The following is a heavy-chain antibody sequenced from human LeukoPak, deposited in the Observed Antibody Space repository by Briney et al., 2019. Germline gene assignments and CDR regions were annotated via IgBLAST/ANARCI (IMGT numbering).Heavy chain of an antibody. Sequence: SETLSLTCAVSGGSISSGGYSWSWIRQPPGKGLEWIGYIYHSGSTYYNPSLKSRVTISADRSKNQFSLKLSSVTAADTAVYYCARGYYDSSGSSLYYYYYGMDVWGQGTTVTVS. CDR2: IYHSGST. CDR1: GGSISSGGYS. D-gene: IGHD3-22*01. J-gene: IGHJ6*02. CDR3: ARGYYDSSGSSLYYYYYGMDV. V-gene: IGHV4-30-2*01.